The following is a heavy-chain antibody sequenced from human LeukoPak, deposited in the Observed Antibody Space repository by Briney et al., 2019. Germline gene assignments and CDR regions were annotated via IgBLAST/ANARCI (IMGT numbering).Heavy chain of an antibody. J-gene: IGHJ4*02. CDR3: MRDCCLWSNIHTGGQ. CDR1: GFTFSNYA. CDR2: IIASGYAT. Sequence: PGGSLRLSCAASGFTFSNYAMSWVRQVPGKGLEWVSAIIASGYATYYGDSVKGRFTISRDNSKDTVYLLMNSLRVEDTAVYYCMRDCCLWSNIHTGGQWGQGTLVTVSS. V-gene: IGHV3-23*01. D-gene: IGHD2/OR15-2a*01.